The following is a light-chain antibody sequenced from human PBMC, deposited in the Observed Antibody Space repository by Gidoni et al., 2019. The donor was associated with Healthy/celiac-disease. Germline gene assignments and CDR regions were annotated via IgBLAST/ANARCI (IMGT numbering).Light chain of an antibody. J-gene: IGKJ2*01. CDR2: HAS. CDR3: QQRSNWPMYT. CDR1: QSVSSY. Sequence: EIVLTQSPATLSLSPGERATLSCRASQSVSSYLAWYQQKPGQAPRILIYHASNRATGIPARFSGSGSGTDFTLTISSLEPEDFAVYYCQQRSNWPMYTFGQGTKLEIK. V-gene: IGKV3-11*01.